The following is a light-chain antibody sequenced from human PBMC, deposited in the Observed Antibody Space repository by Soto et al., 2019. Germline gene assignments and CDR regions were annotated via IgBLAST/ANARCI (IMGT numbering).Light chain of an antibody. CDR2: STS. J-gene: IGKJ1*01. CDR3: QQYASSPRT. CDR1: QSVSSSY. Sequence: EIVLTQSPGTLSLSPGERATLSCRASQSVSSSYLVWYQQKPGQAPRLLIYSTSSRATGIPDRFSGSGSGTDFTLTISRLEPEDSAVYYCQQYASSPRTFGQGTKVDIK. V-gene: IGKV3-20*01.